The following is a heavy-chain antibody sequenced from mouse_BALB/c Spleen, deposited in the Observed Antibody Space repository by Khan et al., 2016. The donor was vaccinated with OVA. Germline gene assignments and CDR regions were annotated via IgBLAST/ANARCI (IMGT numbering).Heavy chain of an antibody. CDR1: GYSITSEYA. CDR3: TRKDYYDYDPFPY. D-gene: IGHD2-4*01. Sequence: EVQLQESGPGLVKPSQSLSLTCTVTGYSITSEYAWNWIRHFPGNKLEWMGYINYSGNTRYNPSLKSRISITRDTPKNQFFLQLNSVTTEDTATYDSTRKDYYDYDPFPYWGQGTLVTVSA. J-gene: IGHJ3*01. V-gene: IGHV3-2*02. CDR2: INYSGNT.